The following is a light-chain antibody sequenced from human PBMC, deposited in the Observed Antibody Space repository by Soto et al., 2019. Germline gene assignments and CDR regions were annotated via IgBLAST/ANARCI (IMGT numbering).Light chain of an antibody. V-gene: IGKV3-15*01. CDR1: ESISSSY. CDR3: QQYNKWPQT. J-gene: IGKJ5*01. Sequence: IVLTHSPGTLSLSPVERATLSFMSTESISSSYLAWYQQKPGQAPRLLTHGASTRATGIPARFSGVGSGTEFTLTISSLQSEDFAVYYCQQYNKWPQTFGQGTRLEI. CDR2: GAS.